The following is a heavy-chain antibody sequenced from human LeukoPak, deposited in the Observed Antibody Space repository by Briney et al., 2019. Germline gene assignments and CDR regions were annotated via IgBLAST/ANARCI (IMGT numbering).Heavy chain of an antibody. CDR3: ARHYDNLTGFFDY. CDR2: IYHSGST. CDR1: GDYITRGYY. V-gene: IGHV4-38-2*02. Sequence: SETLSLTCTVSGDYITRGYYWGWIRQPPGKGLEWIGTIYHSGSTYYNPSLKSRVTISVDTSRNQFSLKLSSVTAADTAVYYCARHYDNLTGFFDYWGQGTLVTVSS. D-gene: IGHD3-9*01. J-gene: IGHJ4*02.